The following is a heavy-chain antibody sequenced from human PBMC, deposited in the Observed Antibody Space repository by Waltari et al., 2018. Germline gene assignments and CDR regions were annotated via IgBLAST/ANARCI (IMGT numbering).Heavy chain of an antibody. CDR1: GGSLSNYF. Sequence: TCTVSGGSLSNYFWSWIRQPAGKGLEWIGRIYTSENTNYNPSLKSRVTMSVDTSKNQFSLKLNSVTAADTAVYYCARENRGRSYSHFDYWGQGTLVTVSS. V-gene: IGHV4-4*07. D-gene: IGHD1-26*01. CDR2: IYTSENT. CDR3: ARENRGRSYSHFDY. J-gene: IGHJ4*02.